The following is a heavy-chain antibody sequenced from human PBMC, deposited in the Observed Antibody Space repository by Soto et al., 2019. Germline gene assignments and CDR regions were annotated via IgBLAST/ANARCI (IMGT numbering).Heavy chain of an antibody. J-gene: IGHJ4*02. D-gene: IGHD6-19*01. CDR2: ISSSSTYI. V-gene: IGHV3-21*01. CDR3: ARGPQLLFSSGWYLDS. Sequence: PGGSLRLSCAVSGFTFISDSINWVRQAPGGKLEWVSSISSSSTYIYYADSVKGRFTISRDNAKNSLFLQMNSPRAEDTAVYYCARGPQLLFSSGWYLDSWGQGTLVTVSS. CDR1: GFTFISDS.